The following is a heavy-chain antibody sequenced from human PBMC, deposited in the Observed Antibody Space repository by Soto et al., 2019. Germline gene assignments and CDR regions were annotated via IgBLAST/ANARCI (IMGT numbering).Heavy chain of an antibody. CDR3: AKDFSGNTPYYFYY. Sequence: ETLSLTCAVSGGSISSGGYSWSWVRQAPGKGLEWVSGISGSDSRTYYADSVKGRFTISRDNSKNTLYLQMSSLRAEDTAVYYCAKDFSGNTPYYFYYWGKGTLVTVSS. V-gene: IGHV3-23*01. J-gene: IGHJ4*02. CDR1: GGSISSGGYS. CDR2: ISGSDSRT. D-gene: IGHD2-15*01.